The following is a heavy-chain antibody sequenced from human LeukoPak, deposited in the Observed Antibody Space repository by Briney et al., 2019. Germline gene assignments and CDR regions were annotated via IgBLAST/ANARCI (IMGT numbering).Heavy chain of an antibody. V-gene: IGHV4-61*08. Sequence: SETLSLTCAVSGGSISSGGYSWSWIRQPPGKGLEWIGYIYYSGSTNYNPSLKSRVTISVDTSKNQFSLKLSSVTAADTAVYYCARVECSSTSCYPLHWGQGTLVTVSS. J-gene: IGHJ4*02. CDR3: ARVECSSTSCYPLH. D-gene: IGHD2-2*01. CDR1: GGSISSGGYS. CDR2: IYYSGST.